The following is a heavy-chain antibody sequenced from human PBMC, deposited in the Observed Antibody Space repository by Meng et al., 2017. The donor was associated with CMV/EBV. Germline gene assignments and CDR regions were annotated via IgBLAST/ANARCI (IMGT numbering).Heavy chain of an antibody. Sequence: GSLRLSCTVSGGSISSSSYYWGWIRQPPGKGLEWIGSIYYSGSTYYNPSLQSRVTISVDTSKNQFSLKLSSVTAADTAVYYCARTNGPWTAMADYWGQGTLVTVSS. CDR2: IYYSGST. D-gene: IGHD5-18*01. V-gene: IGHV4-39*07. CDR1: GGSISSSSYY. J-gene: IGHJ4*02. CDR3: ARTNGPWTAMADY.